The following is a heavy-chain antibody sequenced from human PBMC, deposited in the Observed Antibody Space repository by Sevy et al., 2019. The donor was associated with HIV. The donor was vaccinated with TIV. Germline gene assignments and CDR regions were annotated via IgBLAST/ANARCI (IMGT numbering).Heavy chain of an antibody. CDR1: GFTFSDYY. CDR2: ISNSSGTT. D-gene: IGHD1-1*01. Sequence: GGSLRLSCAASGFTFSDYYMSWIRQAPGKGLEWVSYISNSSGTTYYAYSVKGRFTISMDNAKNSLYLQMNSLRAEDTAVYYCTRINRWRFDYWGQGTLVTVS. V-gene: IGHV3-11*04. J-gene: IGHJ4*02. CDR3: TRINRWRFDY.